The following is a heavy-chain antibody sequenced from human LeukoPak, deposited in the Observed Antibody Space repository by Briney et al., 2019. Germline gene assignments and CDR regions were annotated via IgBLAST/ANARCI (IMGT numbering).Heavy chain of an antibody. Sequence: SETLSLTCTVSLDSTTSNFWRWVRQPPGKGLEWIGEIHRSGSPNYNPSLQSRVTISLDRSRNQIALELSSVTAADTAVYYCAREILGGFNPGAYWGQGTLVTVSS. V-gene: IGHV4/OR15-8*01. CDR2: IHRSGSP. J-gene: IGHJ4*02. D-gene: IGHD1-14*01. CDR1: LDSTTSNF. CDR3: AREILGGFNPGAY.